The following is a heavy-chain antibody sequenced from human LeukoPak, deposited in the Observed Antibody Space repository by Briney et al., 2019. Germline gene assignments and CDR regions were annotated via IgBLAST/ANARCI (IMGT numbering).Heavy chain of an antibody. CDR3: AKVGFSEMEWLLYSDH. CDR1: GLTFSSYA. CDR2: ISGSSGHT. Sequence: GGCLRLSCAPSGLTFSSYAMSWVRQAPGKGLEWVSAISGSSGHTYYADSVKGRFTISRDNSKNTLYLQMNSLRAEDTAVYYCAKVGFSEMEWLLYSDHWGQGTLVTVPS. J-gene: IGHJ4*02. D-gene: IGHD3-3*01. V-gene: IGHV3-23*01.